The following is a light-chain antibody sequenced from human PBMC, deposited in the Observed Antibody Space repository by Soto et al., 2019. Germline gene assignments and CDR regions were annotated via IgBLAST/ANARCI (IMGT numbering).Light chain of an antibody. CDR2: EGS. J-gene: IGLJ1*01. CDR1: SSDVGSYNL. Sequence: QSVLTQPASVSGSPGQSITISCTGTSSDVGSYNLVSWYQQHPDKAPKLMIYEGSKRPSGVSNRFSGSKSGNTASLTISGLQGEDEADYYCCSYAGSTLYVFGTGTKLTVL. CDR3: CSYAGSTLYV. V-gene: IGLV2-23*01.